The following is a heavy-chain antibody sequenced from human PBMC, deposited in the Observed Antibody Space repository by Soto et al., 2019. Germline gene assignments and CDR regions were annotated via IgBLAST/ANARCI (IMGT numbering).Heavy chain of an antibody. Sequence: QVQLQESGPGLVKPSQTLSLTCTVSGGSISSGGYYWSWIRQHPGKGLEWIGYIFYSGSTYYNPSLKSRVTISVDTSKNQFSLKLSSVTAADTAVYYCAIYDSSGSRGFQHWGQGTLITVSS. CDR1: GGSISSGGYY. V-gene: IGHV4-31*03. CDR3: AIYDSSGSRGFQH. CDR2: IFYSGST. J-gene: IGHJ1*01. D-gene: IGHD3-22*01.